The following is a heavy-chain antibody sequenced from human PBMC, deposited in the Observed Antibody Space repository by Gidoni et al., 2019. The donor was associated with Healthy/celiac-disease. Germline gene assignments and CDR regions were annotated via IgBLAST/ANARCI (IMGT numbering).Heavy chain of an antibody. CDR2: MFSNDEK. CDR1: GFSLSNARMG. J-gene: IGHJ3*02. Sequence: QVTLKESGPVLVKPTAILTLTCTVSGFSLSNARMGVSWIRQPPGNALEWLAHMFSNDEKSYSTSLKSRLTIAKDTSKSQVVLTMTNMDPVDTATYYCARSITIFGVVDDAFDIWGQGTMVTVSS. CDR3: ARSITIFGVVDDAFDI. D-gene: IGHD3-3*01. V-gene: IGHV2-26*01.